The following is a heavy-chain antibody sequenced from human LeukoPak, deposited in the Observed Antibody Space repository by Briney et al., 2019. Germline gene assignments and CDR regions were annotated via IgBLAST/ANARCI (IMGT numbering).Heavy chain of an antibody. D-gene: IGHD6-19*01. V-gene: IGHV4-59*01. CDR1: GDSISNYY. J-gene: IGHJ4*02. Sequence: SETLSLTCTVSGDSISNYYWSWIRQSPGKKLEWIGYMYNRGSTIYNPSLKSRVTISTDTSKNQFSLRLTSVTAADTAVHYCARAEKAVTGTLDYWGQGTLITVSS. CDR3: ARAEKAVTGTLDY. CDR2: MYNRGST.